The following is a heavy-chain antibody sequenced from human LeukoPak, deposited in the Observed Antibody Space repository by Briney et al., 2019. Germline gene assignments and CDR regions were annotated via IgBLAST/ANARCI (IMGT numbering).Heavy chain of an antibody. CDR3: ARGIVVVPAAPPRY. J-gene: IGHJ4*02. Sequence: ASVKVSCKASGYTFTGYYMHWVRQAPGQGLEWMGWINPNSGGTNYAQKFQGRVTMTGDTSISTAYMELSRLRSDDTAVYYCARGIVVVPAAPPRYWGQGTLVTVSS. D-gene: IGHD2-2*01. CDR1: GYTFTGYY. CDR2: INPNSGGT. V-gene: IGHV1-2*02.